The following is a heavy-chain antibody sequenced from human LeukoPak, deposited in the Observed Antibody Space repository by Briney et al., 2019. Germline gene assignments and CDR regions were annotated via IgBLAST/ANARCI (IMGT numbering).Heavy chain of an antibody. Sequence: PSETLSLTCAVSGGSFGDFYWSWIRQPPGKGLEWIGEINHSGYTNYYPSLKSRVTISVDTSTNQFSLRLSSVTAADTAVYYCARNDYFGINNGMDVWGQGTTVTVS. J-gene: IGHJ6*02. CDR2: INHSGYT. V-gene: IGHV4-34*01. CDR3: ARNDYFGINNGMDV. D-gene: IGHD2/OR15-2a*01. CDR1: GGSFGDFY.